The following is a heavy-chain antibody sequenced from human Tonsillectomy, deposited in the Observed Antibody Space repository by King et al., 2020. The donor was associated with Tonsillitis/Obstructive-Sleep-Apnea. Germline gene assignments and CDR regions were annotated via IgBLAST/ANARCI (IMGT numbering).Heavy chain of an antibody. CDR3: AKGGNSGSFHGRCAFDI. CDR2: ISGSGGDT. D-gene: IGHD1-26*01. J-gene: IGHJ3*02. Sequence: VQLVESGGGLVQPGGSLRLSCAASGFTFSSYAMSWVRQAPGKGLEWVSAISGSGGDTYYADSVKGQFTISRDKSKNTLHLQMSSLRAEDTAVYYCAKGGNSGSFHGRCAFDIWGQGTMVTVSS. CDR1: GFTFSSYA. V-gene: IGHV3-23*04.